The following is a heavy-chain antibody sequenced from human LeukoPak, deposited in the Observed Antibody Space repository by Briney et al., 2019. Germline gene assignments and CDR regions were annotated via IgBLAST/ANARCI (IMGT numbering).Heavy chain of an antibody. Sequence: ASVKVSCKASGYTFTSYGISWVRQAPGPGLEWMGWISAYNGNTNYAQKLQGRVTMTTDTSTSTAYMELGSLRSDDTAVYYCARLGYCSSTSCSERYYMDVWGKGTTVTVSS. V-gene: IGHV1-18*01. CDR1: GYTFTSYG. CDR2: ISAYNGNT. J-gene: IGHJ6*03. CDR3: ARLGYCSSTSCSERYYMDV. D-gene: IGHD2-2*01.